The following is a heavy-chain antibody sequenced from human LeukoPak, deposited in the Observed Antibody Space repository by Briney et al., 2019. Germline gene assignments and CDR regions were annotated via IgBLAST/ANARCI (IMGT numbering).Heavy chain of an antibody. Sequence: SETLSLTCTVSGGSISSYYWSWIRQPPGKGLEWIGYIYYSGSTNYNPSLKSRVTISVDTSKNQFSLKLSSVTAADTAVYYCAGHYYDSSGYLQYWGQGTLVIVSS. CDR2: IYYSGST. V-gene: IGHV4-59*08. D-gene: IGHD3-22*01. CDR3: AGHYYDSSGYLQY. J-gene: IGHJ4*02. CDR1: GGSISSYY.